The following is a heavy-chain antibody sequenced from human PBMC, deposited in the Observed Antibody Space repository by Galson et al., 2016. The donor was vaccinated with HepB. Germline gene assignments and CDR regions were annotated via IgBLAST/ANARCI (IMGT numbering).Heavy chain of an antibody. CDR3: AHSMYYYGSGTYYAPGNFDY. Sequence: PALVKPTQTLTLTCTFSGFSLSTSGMGVGWIRQPPGKALEWLALIYWDDDKHYTPSLKSRLTITKDTSKNQVVLTMTNMDPVDTATYYCAHSMYYYGSGTYYAPGNFDYWGQGTLVAVSS. CDR1: GFSLSTSGMG. J-gene: IGHJ4*02. CDR2: IYWDDDK. V-gene: IGHV2-5*02. D-gene: IGHD3-10*01.